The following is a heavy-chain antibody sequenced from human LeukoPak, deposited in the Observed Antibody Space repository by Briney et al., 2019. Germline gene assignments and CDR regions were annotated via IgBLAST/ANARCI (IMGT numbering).Heavy chain of an antibody. CDR3: ARDEGYSYGYSDY. Sequence: GGSLRLSCAAPGFTFSSTWMSWVREAPGEGLEWVANIKQDGSEKYYVDSVKGRFTISRDNAKNSLYLQMNSLRAEDTAVYYCARDEGYSYGYSDYWGQGTLVTVSS. J-gene: IGHJ4*02. D-gene: IGHD5-18*01. CDR2: IKQDGSEK. V-gene: IGHV3-7*05. CDR1: GFTFSSTW.